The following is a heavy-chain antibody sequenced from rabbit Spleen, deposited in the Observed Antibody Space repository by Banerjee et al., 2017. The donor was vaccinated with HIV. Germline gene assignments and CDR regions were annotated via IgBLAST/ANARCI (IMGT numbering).Heavy chain of an antibody. CDR3: ARDPNYASGHYIYSF. D-gene: IGHD1-1*01. CDR2: IWTGSTSIT. J-gene: IGHJ4*01. Sequence: QSLEESGGDLVKPGASLTLTCTASGVSFSSNHYMCWVRQAPGKGLEWIGTIWTGSTSITWYANWALGRFTISKTSSTTVTLQLNSLTAADTATYFCARDPNYASGHYIYSFWGPGTLVTVS. CDR1: GVSFSSNHY. V-gene: IGHV1S40*01.